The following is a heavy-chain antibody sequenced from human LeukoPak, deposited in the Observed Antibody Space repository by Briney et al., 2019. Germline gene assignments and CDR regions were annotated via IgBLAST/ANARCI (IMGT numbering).Heavy chain of an antibody. CDR2: ISYDGSNK. V-gene: IGHV3-30*18. Sequence: GRSLRLSCAASGFTFSSYGMHWVRQAPGKGLEWVAVISYDGSNKYYADSVKGRFTISRDNSKNTLYLQMNSLRAEDTAVYYCAKSPPYYYGSGRSDYFDYWGQGTLVTVSS. J-gene: IGHJ4*02. CDR1: GFTFSSYG. D-gene: IGHD3-10*01. CDR3: AKSPPYYYGSGRSDYFDY.